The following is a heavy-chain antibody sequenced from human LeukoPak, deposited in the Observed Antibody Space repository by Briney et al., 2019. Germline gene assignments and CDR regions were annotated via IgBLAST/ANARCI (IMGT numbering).Heavy chain of an antibody. V-gene: IGHV1-46*01. D-gene: IGHD3-22*01. J-gene: IGHJ3*02. CDR1: GYTFTSYY. CDR2: INPSGGST. Sequence: ASVKVSCTASGYTFTSYYMHWVRQAPGQGLEWMGIINPSGGSTSYAQKFQGRVTMTRDMSTSTVYMELSSLRSEDTAVYYCARKSGYYDSSGSHAFDIWGQGTMVTVSS. CDR3: ARKSGYYDSSGSHAFDI.